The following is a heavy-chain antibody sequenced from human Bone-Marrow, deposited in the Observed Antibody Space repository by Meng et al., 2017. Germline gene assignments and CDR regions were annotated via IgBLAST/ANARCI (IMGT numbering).Heavy chain of an antibody. CDR3: ASQETEYYDFWSGYYTGGVSCYYYYGMDV. CDR2: IIPIFGTA. V-gene: IGHV1-69*13. CDR1: GGTFSSYA. J-gene: IGHJ6*02. D-gene: IGHD3-3*01. Sequence: SVKVSCKASGGTFSSYAISWVRQAPGQGLEWMGGIIPIFGTANYAQKFQGRVTITADESTSTAYMELSSLRSEDTAVYYCASQETEYYDFWSGYYTGGVSCYYYYGMDVWGQGTTVTVSS.